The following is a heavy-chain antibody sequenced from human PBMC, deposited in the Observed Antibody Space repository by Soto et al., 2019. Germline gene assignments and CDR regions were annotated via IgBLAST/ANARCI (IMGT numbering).Heavy chain of an antibody. CDR3: ARDQGPFSNYFDS. CDR2: IGYSGSHI. CDR1: GFTFSSYA. J-gene: IGHJ4*02. Sequence: PGGSLRLSCAASGFTFSSYAMYWIRQTPGKGLEWVSSIGYSGSHIYYADSVRGRFTISRDNARNSLYLQMNSLRAEDAAVYYCARDQGPFSNYFDSWGQGTQVTVSS. V-gene: IGHV3-21*01.